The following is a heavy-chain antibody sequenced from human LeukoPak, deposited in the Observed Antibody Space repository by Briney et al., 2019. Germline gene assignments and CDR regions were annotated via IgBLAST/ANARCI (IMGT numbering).Heavy chain of an antibody. Sequence: GESLKISCKGSGYSFTNYWIGWVRQMPGKGLEWMGIIYPGDSDTRYSPSFQGQVTISADKSISTAYLQWSSLKASDTAMYYCARQGQHDYVWGSYRFNDYWGQGTLVTVSS. CDR1: GYSFTNYW. V-gene: IGHV5-51*01. CDR2: IYPGDSDT. D-gene: IGHD3-16*02. J-gene: IGHJ4*02. CDR3: ARQGQHDYVWGSYRFNDY.